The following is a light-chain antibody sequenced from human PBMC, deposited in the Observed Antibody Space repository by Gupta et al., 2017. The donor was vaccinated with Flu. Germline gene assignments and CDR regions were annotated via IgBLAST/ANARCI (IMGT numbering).Light chain of an antibody. CDR1: SGSIATNY. Sequence: FMLTQPHSVSASPGKTVTISCTRSSGSIATNYVQWYQQRPGRSPTTVIYEDNQRLSGVPDRFSGSIDSSSNSASLTISGLKTEDEADYYCQSYDNSNRDVVFGGGTKLTVL. CDR3: QSYDNSNRDVV. V-gene: IGLV6-57*01. CDR2: EDN. J-gene: IGLJ2*01.